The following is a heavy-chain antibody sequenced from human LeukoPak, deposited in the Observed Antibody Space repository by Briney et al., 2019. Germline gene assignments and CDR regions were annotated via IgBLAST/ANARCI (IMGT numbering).Heavy chain of an antibody. J-gene: IGHJ4*02. CDR3: AKLVGPWNGIDY. V-gene: IGHV3-30*04. Sequence: GGSLRPSCAASGFTFSSYAMHWVRQAPGKGLEWVAVISYDGSNKYYADSVKGRFTISRDNSKNTLYLQMNSLRAEDTAVYYCAKLVGPWNGIDYWGQGTLVTVSS. CDR1: GFTFSSYA. CDR2: ISYDGSNK. D-gene: IGHD2-8*02.